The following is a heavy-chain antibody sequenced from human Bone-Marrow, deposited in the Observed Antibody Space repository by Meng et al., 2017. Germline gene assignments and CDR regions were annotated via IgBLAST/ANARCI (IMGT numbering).Heavy chain of an antibody. V-gene: IGHV4-34*01. CDR2: INHSGST. CDR3: AREDRYYYDSRVDY. Sequence: QVQLQQGGAGLLKPSETLSLTCAVYGGSFSGYYWSWIRQPPGKGLEWIGEINHSGSTNYNPSLKSRVTISVDTSKNQFSLKLSSVTAADTAVYYCAREDRYYYDSRVDYWGQGTLVTVSS. J-gene: IGHJ4*02. CDR1: GGSFSGYY. D-gene: IGHD3-22*01.